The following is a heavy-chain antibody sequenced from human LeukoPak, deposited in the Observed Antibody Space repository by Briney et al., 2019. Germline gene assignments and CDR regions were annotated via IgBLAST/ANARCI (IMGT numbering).Heavy chain of an antibody. CDR2: IYYSGST. D-gene: IGHD2-21*02. V-gene: IGHV4-39*01. J-gene: IGHJ5*02. CDR3: ARLVEVTKNWFDP. CDR1: GGSISSSSYY. Sequence: PSETLSLTCTVSGGSISSSSYYWGWIRQPPGKGLEWIGSIYYSGSTYYNPSLKSRVTISVDTSKNQFSLKLSSVTAADTAVYYCARLVEVTKNWFDPWGQGTLVTVSS.